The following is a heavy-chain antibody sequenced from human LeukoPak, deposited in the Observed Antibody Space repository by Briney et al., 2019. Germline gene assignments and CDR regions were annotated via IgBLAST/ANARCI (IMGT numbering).Heavy chain of an antibody. Sequence: GASVKVSCKASGYTFTGYYIHWVRQAPGQGLEWMGWINPDSGGTNYAQKFQGRVTMTRDTSIRTAYMELSRLRSDDTAVYYRARPLYILTGYNPPYELGYWGQGTLVTVSS. D-gene: IGHD3-9*01. CDR1: GYTFTGYY. V-gene: IGHV1-2*02. CDR3: ARPLYILTGYNPPYELGY. CDR2: INPDSGGT. J-gene: IGHJ4*02.